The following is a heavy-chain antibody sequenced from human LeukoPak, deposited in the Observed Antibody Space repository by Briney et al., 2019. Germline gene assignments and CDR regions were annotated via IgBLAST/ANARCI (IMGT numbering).Heavy chain of an antibody. CDR2: INHSGST. J-gene: IGHJ4*02. CDR1: RGSFSDHY. V-gene: IGHV4-34*01. Sequence: PSETLSLTCAVYRGSFSDHYWSWIRQPSGKGLEWIGEINHSGSTNYNPSLKSRVTISLDTSENQFSLKLSSVTAADTAVYYCARDLYSSGWGYFDYWGQGTLVTVSS. D-gene: IGHD6-19*01. CDR3: ARDLYSSGWGYFDY.